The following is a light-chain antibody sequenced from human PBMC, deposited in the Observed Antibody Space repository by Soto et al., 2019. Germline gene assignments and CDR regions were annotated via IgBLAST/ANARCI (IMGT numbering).Light chain of an antibody. CDR2: GAS. CDR3: QQYYNWPRT. V-gene: IGKV3-15*01. CDR1: QSVSSSY. J-gene: IGKJ1*01. Sequence: EIVLTQSPGTLSLSPGERDTLSCRASQSVSSSYLAWYQQKPGQAPRLLIFGASARPTGIPARISGSGSGTEFTLTISSLRSEDFAVYFCQQYYNWPRTFGQGTKVDIK.